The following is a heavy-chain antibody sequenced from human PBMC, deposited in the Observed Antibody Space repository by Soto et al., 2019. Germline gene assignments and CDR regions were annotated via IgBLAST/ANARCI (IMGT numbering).Heavy chain of an antibody. V-gene: IGHV4-38-2*02. CDR3: AGDCSSTSCPSYYYYGMDV. Sequence: SETLSLICAVSGYSISSGYYWGWIRQPPGKGLEWIGSIYHSGSTYYNPSLKSRVTISVDTSKNQFSLKLSSVTAADTAVYYCAGDCSSTSCPSYYYYGMDVWGQGTTVTVSS. CDR1: GYSISSGYY. J-gene: IGHJ6*02. CDR2: IYHSGST. D-gene: IGHD2-2*01.